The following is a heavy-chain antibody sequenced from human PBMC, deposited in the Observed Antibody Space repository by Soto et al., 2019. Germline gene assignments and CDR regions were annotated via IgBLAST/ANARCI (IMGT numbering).Heavy chain of an antibody. D-gene: IGHD6-19*01. Sequence: QVQLVQSGAEVKKPGASVKVSCKASGYTFTSYGISWVRQAPGQGLEWMGWISAYNGNTNYAQKLQGRVTMTTDTSTSTGYMELRSLRSDDTAVYYCARGVADRGYYYYYGMDVWGQGTTVTVSS. J-gene: IGHJ6*02. V-gene: IGHV1-18*01. CDR3: ARGVADRGYYYYYGMDV. CDR2: ISAYNGNT. CDR1: GYTFTSYG.